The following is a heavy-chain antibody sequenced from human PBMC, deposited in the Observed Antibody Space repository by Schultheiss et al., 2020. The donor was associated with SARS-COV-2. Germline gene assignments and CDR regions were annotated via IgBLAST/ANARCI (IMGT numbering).Heavy chain of an antibody. Sequence: SQTLSLTCVVSGGSISRGGNSWSWIRQPPGKGLEWMGYIYHSGSIYYKPSLKSRVTISVDTSKNQFSLKLNSVTAADTAVYYCARGFGAGPFDIWGQGTTVTVS. V-gene: IGHV4-30-2*01. CDR3: ARGFGAGPFDI. D-gene: IGHD3-10*01. CDR2: IYHSGSI. CDR1: GGSISRGGNS. J-gene: IGHJ3*02.